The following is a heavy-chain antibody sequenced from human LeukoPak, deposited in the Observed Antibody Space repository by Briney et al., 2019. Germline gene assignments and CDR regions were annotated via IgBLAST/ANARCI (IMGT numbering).Heavy chain of an antibody. V-gene: IGHV3-23*01. J-gene: IGHJ4*02. CDR2: ISLSGDSI. CDR3: ARYSGSQRGDFDY. CDR1: GFSFSRFA. D-gene: IGHD1-26*01. Sequence: GGSLRLSCAASGFSFSRFAMSWVRQAPGKGLEWVSSISLSGDSIYHADSVKGRFTISRDNSKNTLYLQMNSLRAEDTAVYYCARYSGSQRGDFDYWGQGTLVTVSS.